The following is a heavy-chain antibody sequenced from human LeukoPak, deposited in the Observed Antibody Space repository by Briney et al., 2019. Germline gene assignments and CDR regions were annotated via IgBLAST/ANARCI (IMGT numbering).Heavy chain of an antibody. CDR3: ARLNSGSYSAIDY. Sequence: GESLKISCKGSGYSFSHYWIGWVRQMPGKGLEWMGLIYPDDSETRYSPSFQGQVTISADKSISTAYLQWSSLKASDTAMYYCARLNSGSYSAIDYWGQGTLVTVSS. CDR2: IYPDDSET. J-gene: IGHJ4*02. D-gene: IGHD1-26*01. V-gene: IGHV5-51*01. CDR1: GYSFSHYW.